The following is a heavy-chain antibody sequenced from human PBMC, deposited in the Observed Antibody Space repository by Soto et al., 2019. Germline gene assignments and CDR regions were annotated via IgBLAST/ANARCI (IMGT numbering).Heavy chain of an antibody. CDR2: LNGSDGST. CDR3: ARGFSAGKGSPPDY. D-gene: IGHD3-10*01. J-gene: IGHJ4*02. V-gene: IGHV3-23*01. CDR1: GFTFSNYA. Sequence: EVRLLESGGGLVQPGGSLRLSCAASGFTFSNYAMTWVRQAPGKGLEWVSGLNGSDGSTSSADSVKGRFAISRDNSKNTLYLQRNSLRDGDTAVYYCARGFSAGKGSPPDYWGQGTLVTVSS.